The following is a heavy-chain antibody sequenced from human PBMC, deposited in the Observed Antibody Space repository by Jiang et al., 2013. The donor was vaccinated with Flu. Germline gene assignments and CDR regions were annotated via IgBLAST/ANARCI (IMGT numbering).Heavy chain of an antibody. J-gene: IGHJ4*02. Sequence: SGAEVKKPGASVKVSCKASRYTFTSYGINWVRQATGQGLEWMGWMNPNSGNTGYAQKFQGRVTMTRNTSISTVYMEMSSLRSEDTAVYYCVIWDDRGYYFHHWGQGILVTVSS. D-gene: IGHD3-22*01. CDR3: VIWDDRGYYFHH. V-gene: IGHV1-8*01. CDR1: RYTFTSYG. CDR2: MNPNSGNT.